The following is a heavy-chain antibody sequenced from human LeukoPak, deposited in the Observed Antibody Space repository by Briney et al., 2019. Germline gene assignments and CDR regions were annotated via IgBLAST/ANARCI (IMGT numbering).Heavy chain of an antibody. CDR3: ARSSIEATDI. Sequence: GESLKISCKGSGYRFITYWIAWVRQMPGKGLEWMGIIYPGDSDTRYSPSFQGQVTISADKSISTAYLQWSSLKASDTAMYYCARSSIEATDIWGQGTMVTVSS. CDR1: GYRFITYW. J-gene: IGHJ3*02. D-gene: IGHD6-13*01. V-gene: IGHV5-51*01. CDR2: IYPGDSDT.